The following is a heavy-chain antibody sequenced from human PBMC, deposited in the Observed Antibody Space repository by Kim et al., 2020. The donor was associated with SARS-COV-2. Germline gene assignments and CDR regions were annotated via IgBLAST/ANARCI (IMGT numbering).Heavy chain of an antibody. CDR1: GYTFTSYG. CDR2: ISAYNGDT. J-gene: IGHJ4*02. V-gene: IGHV1-18*01. CDR3: ARDGTFFDY. Sequence: ASVKVSCKASGYTFTSYGISWLRQAPGQGFEWMGWISAYNGDTNYVQKFQGRVTMTTDTSTSTAYMELRSLRSDDTAVYYCARDGTFFDYWGQGTLVTVSS. D-gene: IGHD1-26*01.